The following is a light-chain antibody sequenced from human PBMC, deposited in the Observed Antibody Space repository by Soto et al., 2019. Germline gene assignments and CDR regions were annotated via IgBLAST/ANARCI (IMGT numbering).Light chain of an antibody. CDR2: WAS. Sequence: DIVMTQSPDSLAVSLGERATINCKSSQSVLYSSNNKNYLAWYQQKPGQPPNLLIYWASTRESGVPDRSSGSGSGTDFTLTISSLQAEDVAVYYCQQYYSTPPTFGQGTKVEIK. J-gene: IGKJ1*01. CDR1: QSVLYSSNNKNY. CDR3: QQYYSTPPT. V-gene: IGKV4-1*01.